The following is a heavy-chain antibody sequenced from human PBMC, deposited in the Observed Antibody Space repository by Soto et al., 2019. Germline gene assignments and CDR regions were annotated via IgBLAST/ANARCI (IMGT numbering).Heavy chain of an antibody. Sequence: EVQLVESGGGLIQPGGSLRLSCAASGFTVSSNYMSWVRQAPGKGLEWVSVIYSGGSTYYADSVKGRFTISRDNSKNTLYLQMNSLSADDTAVYYCAREGTSGPHYYYGMDVWGRGTTVTVSS. CDR1: GFTVSSNY. V-gene: IGHV3-53*01. D-gene: IGHD2-15*01. CDR3: AREGTSGPHYYYGMDV. J-gene: IGHJ6*02. CDR2: IYSGGST.